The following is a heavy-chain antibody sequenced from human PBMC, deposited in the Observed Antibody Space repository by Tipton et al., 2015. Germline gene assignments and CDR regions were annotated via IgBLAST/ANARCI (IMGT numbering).Heavy chain of an antibody. CDR3: ACQDYDSLTRDYQTVDY. Sequence: LRLSCTVSGGSVSSGSAYHWSWIRQPPGKGLEWIGNIDYSGTKNYNSSLKSRVTISLDTSKNQFSLKLSSVTAADTAVYYCACQDYDSLTRDYQTVDYWGQGTLVTVSS. D-gene: IGHD3-9*01. V-gene: IGHV4-61*01. J-gene: IGHJ4*02. CDR1: GGSVSSGSAYH. CDR2: IDYSGTK.